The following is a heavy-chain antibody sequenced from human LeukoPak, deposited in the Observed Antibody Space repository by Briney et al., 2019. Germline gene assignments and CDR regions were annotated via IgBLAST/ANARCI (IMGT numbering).Heavy chain of an antibody. D-gene: IGHD5-18*01. CDR2: IYTSGST. CDR1: GGSISSGSYY. V-gene: IGHV4-61*02. CDR3: AREYRSIQLWADAFDI. Sequence: SSQTLSLTCTVSGGSISSGSYYWSWIRQPAGKGLEWIGRIYTSGSTNYNPSLKSRVTISVDTSKNQFSLKLSSVTAADTAVYYCAREYRSIQLWADAFDIWGQGTMVTVSS. J-gene: IGHJ3*02.